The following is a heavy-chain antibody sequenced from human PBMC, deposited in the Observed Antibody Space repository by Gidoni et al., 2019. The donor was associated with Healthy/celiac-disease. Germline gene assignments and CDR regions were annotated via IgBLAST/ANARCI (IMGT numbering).Heavy chain of an antibody. V-gene: IGHV1-69*01. Sequence: QVQLVQSGAEVKKPGSSVKVSCKASGGTFSSYAISWVRQAPGQGLEWMGGIIPIFGTANYAQKFQGRVTITAEESTSTAYMELSSLRSEDTAVYYCARVRLGYQLSSPFDYWGQGTLVTVSS. CDR2: IIPIFGTA. D-gene: IGHD2-2*01. CDR1: GGTFSSYA. CDR3: ARVRLGYQLSSPFDY. J-gene: IGHJ4*02.